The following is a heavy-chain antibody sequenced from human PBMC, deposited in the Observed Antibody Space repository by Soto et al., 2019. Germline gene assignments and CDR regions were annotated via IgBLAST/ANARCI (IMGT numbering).Heavy chain of an antibody. CDR3: VAVDYGDY. Sequence: QVQLVQSGAEVKKPGASVKVSCKASGYTFTTYAMHWVRQAPGQRPEWMGWIKTGNGDTRYLKNFQDRVTFTSTKSASTAYMELSSLRSEDTALYFCVAVDYGDYWGQGTLVTVSS. CDR2: IKTGNGDT. CDR1: GYTFTTYA. D-gene: IGHD6-19*01. J-gene: IGHJ4*02. V-gene: IGHV1-3*04.